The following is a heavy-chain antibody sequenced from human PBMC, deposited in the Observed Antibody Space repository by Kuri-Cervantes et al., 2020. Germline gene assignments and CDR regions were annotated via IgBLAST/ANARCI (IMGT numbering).Heavy chain of an antibody. CDR3: ARDRVAGAGFFDS. Sequence: ASVKVSCKAAGYTFIGYYIHWVRQAPGQGLEWMGWINPTTGGTNYVQKFQGRLIMTRDTSISTAYMELTSLISDDTALYYCARDRVAGAGFFDSWGQGTLVTVSS. J-gene: IGHJ5*01. CDR1: GYTFIGYY. CDR2: INPTTGGT. V-gene: IGHV1-2*02. D-gene: IGHD6-19*01.